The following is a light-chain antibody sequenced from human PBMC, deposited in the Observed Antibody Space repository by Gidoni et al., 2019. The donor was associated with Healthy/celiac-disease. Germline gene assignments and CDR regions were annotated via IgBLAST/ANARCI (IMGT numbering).Light chain of an antibody. Sequence: DIQMTQSPSSLSASVGDRVTITCRASQGISNYLAWYQQKPGKVPKLPIYAASTLQSEVPSRFSGRGSGTDFTLTISSLQPEDVATYYCQKYNSAPRTFGQGTKVEIK. CDR3: QKYNSAPRT. J-gene: IGKJ1*01. CDR1: QGISNY. V-gene: IGKV1-27*01. CDR2: AAS.